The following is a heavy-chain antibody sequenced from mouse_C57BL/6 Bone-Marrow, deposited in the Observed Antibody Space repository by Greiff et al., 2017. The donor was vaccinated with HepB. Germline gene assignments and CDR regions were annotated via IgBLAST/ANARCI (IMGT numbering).Heavy chain of an antibody. V-gene: IGHV1-20*01. D-gene: IGHD1-1*01. CDR2: INPYNGDT. CDR1: GYSFTGYF. CDR3: ARWGYGSSYDFDY. Sequence: EVQLQQSGPELVKPGDSVKISCKASGYSFTGYFMNWVMQSHGKSLEWIGRINPYNGDTFYNQKFKGKATLTVDKSSSTAHMELRSLTSEDSAVYYCARWGYGSSYDFDYWGQGTTLTVSS. J-gene: IGHJ2*01.